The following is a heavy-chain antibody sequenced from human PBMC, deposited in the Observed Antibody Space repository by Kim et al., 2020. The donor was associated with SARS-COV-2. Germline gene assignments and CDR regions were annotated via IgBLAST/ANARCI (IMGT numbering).Heavy chain of an antibody. J-gene: IGHJ6*02. Sequence: GGSLRLSCAASGFTFDDYAMHWVRQAPGKGLEWVSGISWNSGSIGYADSVKGRFTISRDNAKNSLYLQMNSLRAEDTALYYCAKGRVGATEDYGMDVWGQGTTVTVSS. D-gene: IGHD1-26*01. V-gene: IGHV3-9*01. CDR1: GFTFDDYA. CDR3: AKGRVGATEDYGMDV. CDR2: ISWNSGSI.